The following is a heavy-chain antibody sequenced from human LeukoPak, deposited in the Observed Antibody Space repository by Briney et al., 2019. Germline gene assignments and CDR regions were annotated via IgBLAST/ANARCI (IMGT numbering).Heavy chain of an antibody. V-gene: IGHV3-7*03. CDR3: ARVWKVAVAGHSKAP. CDR1: GFTFSSYW. J-gene: IGHJ5*02. D-gene: IGHD6-19*01. CDR2: IKQEGREK. Sequence: GGSLRLSCAASGFTFSSYWMSWVGQAPGKGLEGGANIKQEGREKYYVGSVKGRFTISRDNANNSLYLQINSLTAEDTAVYYCARVWKVAVAGHSKAPWGQGTLVTVSS.